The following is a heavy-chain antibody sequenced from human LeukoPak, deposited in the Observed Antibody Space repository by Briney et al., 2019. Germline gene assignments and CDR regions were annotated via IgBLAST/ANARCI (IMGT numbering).Heavy chain of an antibody. CDR2: INYSGRTT. J-gene: IGHJ4*02. V-gene: IGHV3-23*01. CDR3: EKERLTTTAFDY. D-gene: IGHD1-26*01. CDR1: GFSFGTSS. Sequence: GGSLRLSCAASGFSFGTSSITWVRQAPGRGLEWVSIINYSGRTTYYADSVKGRFTISRDNSKSTLYLQMNSLRAENTAVYYCEKERLTTTAFDYWGQGTLVTVSS.